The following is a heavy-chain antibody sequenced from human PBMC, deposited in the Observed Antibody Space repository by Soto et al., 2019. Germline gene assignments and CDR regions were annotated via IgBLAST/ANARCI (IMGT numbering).Heavy chain of an antibody. CDR2: IYYSGST. J-gene: IGHJ2*01. CDR1: GGSISSGDYY. D-gene: IGHD2-15*01. CDR3: ASSPLYCSGGSCYSGSAHWYFDL. Sequence: SETLSLTCTVSGGSISSGDYYWGWIRQPPGKGLEWIGYIYYSGSTYYNPSLKSRVTISVDTSKNQFSLKLSSVTAADTAVYYCASSPLYCSGGSCYSGSAHWYFDLWGRGTLVTVSS. V-gene: IGHV4-30-4*01.